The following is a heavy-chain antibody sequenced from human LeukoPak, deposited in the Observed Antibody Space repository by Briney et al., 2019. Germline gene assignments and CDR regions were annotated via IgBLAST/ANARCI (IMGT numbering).Heavy chain of an antibody. D-gene: IGHD3-3*01. CDR3: ARSITNYDFWSGYSNNPGEYFDY. CDR2: INHSGST. V-gene: IGHV4-34*01. Sequence: PSETLSLTCAVYGGSFSGYYWSWIRQPPGKGLEWIGEINHSGSTNYNPSLKSRVTISVDTSKNQFSLKLSSVTAADTAVYYCARSITNYDFWSGYSNNPGEYFDYWGQGTLVTVSS. CDR1: GGSFSGYY. J-gene: IGHJ4*02.